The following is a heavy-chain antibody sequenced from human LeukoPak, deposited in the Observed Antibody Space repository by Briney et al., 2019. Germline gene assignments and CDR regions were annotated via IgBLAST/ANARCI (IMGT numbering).Heavy chain of an antibody. CDR3: AKGYSSSWYQSNYYMDV. V-gene: IGHV3-23*01. D-gene: IGHD6-13*01. Sequence: PGGSLRLSCAASGFTFSIYAMSWVRQAPGKGLEWVSGISSGGDSTYYADSVKGRFSISRDNSKNMLYLQMNSLRAEDTAVYYCAKGYSSSWYQSNYYMDVWGKGTTVTVSS. J-gene: IGHJ6*03. CDR2: ISSGGDST. CDR1: GFTFSIYA.